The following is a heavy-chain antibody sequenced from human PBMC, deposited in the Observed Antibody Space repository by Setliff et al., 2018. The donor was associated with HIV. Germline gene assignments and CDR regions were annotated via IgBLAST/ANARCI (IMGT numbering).Heavy chain of an antibody. J-gene: IGHJ3*01. D-gene: IGHD3-3*01. CDR2: IYYSGTT. V-gene: IGHV4-59*01. CDR3: ARVRGDNFWSGSYSLPASDAFDV. Sequence: SETLSLTCSVSGGSMTRNYWSWIRQPPGKGLEWIGYIYYSGTTNYNPPLKSRVTFSVDMSKTQVSLKLTSVTAADTAMYFCARVRGDNFWSGSYSLPASDAFDVWGQGTMVTVSS. CDR1: GGSMTRNY.